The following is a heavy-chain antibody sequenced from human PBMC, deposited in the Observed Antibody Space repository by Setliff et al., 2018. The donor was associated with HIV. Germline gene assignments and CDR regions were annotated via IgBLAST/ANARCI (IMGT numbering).Heavy chain of an antibody. V-gene: IGHV5-51*01. D-gene: IGHD3-22*01. CDR3: ARAPNSPYYSNVWYADH. CDR1: GYSFTTYW. CDR2: LYPGDSDT. J-gene: IGHJ5*02. Sequence: PGESLKISCKTSGYSFTTYWIGWVRQMPGKGLEWVAILYPGDSDTRYSPSFQSQVTVSADKSIGTAYLQWNSLKASDTALYFCARAPNSPYYSNVWYADHWGQGTLVTAPQ.